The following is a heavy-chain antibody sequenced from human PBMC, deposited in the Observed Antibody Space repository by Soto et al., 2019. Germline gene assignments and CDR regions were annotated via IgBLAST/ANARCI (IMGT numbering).Heavy chain of an antibody. Sequence: PGGSLRLSCAASGFTFSSYAMSWVRQAPGKGLEWVSAISGSGGSTYYADSVKGRFTISRDNSKNTLYLQMNSLRAEDTAVYYCAKDRSYYDSSGYFDNGMDVWGQGTTVNVSS. D-gene: IGHD3-22*01. CDR1: GFTFSSYA. CDR2: ISGSGGST. J-gene: IGHJ6*02. V-gene: IGHV3-23*01. CDR3: AKDRSYYDSSGYFDNGMDV.